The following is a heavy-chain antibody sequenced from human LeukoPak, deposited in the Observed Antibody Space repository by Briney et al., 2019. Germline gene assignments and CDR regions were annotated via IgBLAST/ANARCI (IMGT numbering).Heavy chain of an antibody. J-gene: IGHJ4*02. CDR2: INPNSGGT. V-gene: IGHV1-2*02. CDR1: GYTFTGYY. CDR3: ARGIEMATIISY. Sequence: ASVKVSCKASGYTFTGYYMHWVRQAPGQGLEWMGWINPNSGGTNYAQKFQGRVTLTRDTSISTAYMELSRLRSDDTAVYYCARGIEMATIISYWGQGALVTVSS. D-gene: IGHD5-24*01.